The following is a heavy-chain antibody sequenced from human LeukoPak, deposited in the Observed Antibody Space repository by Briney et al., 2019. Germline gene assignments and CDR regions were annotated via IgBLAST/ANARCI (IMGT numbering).Heavy chain of an antibody. Sequence: QPGRSLRLSCAASGFTFSSYAMHWVRQAPGKGLEWVAVISYDGSNKYYADSVKGRFTISRDSSKNTLYLQMNSLRAEDTAVYYCARVRCSSTSCYKSYFDYWGQGTLVTVSS. D-gene: IGHD2-2*02. V-gene: IGHV3-30*01. CDR1: GFTFSSYA. J-gene: IGHJ4*02. CDR3: ARVRCSSTSCYKSYFDY. CDR2: ISYDGSNK.